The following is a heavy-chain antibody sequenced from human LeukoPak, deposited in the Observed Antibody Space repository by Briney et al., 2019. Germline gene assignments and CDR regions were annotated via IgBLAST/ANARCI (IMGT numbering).Heavy chain of an antibody. J-gene: IGHJ4*02. CDR3: ARDVPTYYDFWSGFDY. V-gene: IGHV3-30-3*01. CDR2: ISYDGSNK. D-gene: IGHD3-3*01. CDR1: GFTFSSYA. Sequence: PGRSLRLSCAASGFTFSSYAMHWVRQAPGKGLEWVAVISYDGSNKYYADSVKGRFTISRDNSKNTLYLQMNSLRAEDTAVYYCARDVPTYYDFWSGFDYWGQGTLVTVSS.